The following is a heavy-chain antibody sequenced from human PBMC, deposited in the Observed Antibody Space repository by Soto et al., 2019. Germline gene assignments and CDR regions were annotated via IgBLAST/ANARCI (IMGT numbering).Heavy chain of an antibody. D-gene: IGHD6-13*01. J-gene: IGHJ6*02. CDR2: IYYSGGT. CDR3: AREGVSSSWYKYYGMDV. CDR1: GGSISSYY. Sequence: PSDTLSLTCTVSGGSISSYYWSWIRQPPGKGLEWIGYIYYSGGTNYNPSLKSRVTISVDTSKNQFSLKLSSVTAADTAVYYCAREGVSSSWYKYYGMDVWGQGTTVTVSS. V-gene: IGHV4-59*01.